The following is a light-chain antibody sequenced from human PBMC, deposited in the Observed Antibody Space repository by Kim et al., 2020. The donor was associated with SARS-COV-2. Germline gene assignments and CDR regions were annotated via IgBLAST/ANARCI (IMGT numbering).Light chain of an antibody. CDR1: QGISSA. Sequence: EAVGDRITITCRASQGISSALAWYQQKPGKAPNLLIYDASTLQSGVPSRFSGSGSGTDFTLTISSLQPEDFATYYCQQLNSYPIAFGQGTRLEIK. CDR2: DAS. CDR3: QQLNSYPIA. V-gene: IGKV1-9*01. J-gene: IGKJ5*01.